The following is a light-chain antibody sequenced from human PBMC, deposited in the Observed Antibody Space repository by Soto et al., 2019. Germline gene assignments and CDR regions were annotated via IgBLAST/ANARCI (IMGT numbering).Light chain of an antibody. V-gene: IGKV1-6*01. Sequence: AIQMTQSPSSLSASVGDRFTITCRASQDIRNDLGWYQQKPGKAPKLLIYAISSLQSGVPSRFSGSGSGTDCTLTISSQQPEDFATYFCLQDYNYPYTFGQGTKLEI. J-gene: IGKJ2*01. CDR2: AIS. CDR1: QDIRND. CDR3: LQDYNYPYT.